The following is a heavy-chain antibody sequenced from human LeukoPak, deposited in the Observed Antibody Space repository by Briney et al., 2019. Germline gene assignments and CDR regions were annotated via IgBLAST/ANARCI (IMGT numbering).Heavy chain of an antibody. CDR3: ARERSQRGLIDY. D-gene: IGHD3-10*01. J-gene: IGHJ4*02. CDR1: VGSLSGYH. V-gene: IGHV4-4*07. Sequence: SETLSLTCTLPVGSLSGYHWSCLPQPTGKGRECLGRLFSNEVTYYNPSLKSQATTSVDTSKTQFSLKLTSVTAADTAVYYCARERSQRGLIDYWGQGTLVTVSS. CDR2: LFSNEVT.